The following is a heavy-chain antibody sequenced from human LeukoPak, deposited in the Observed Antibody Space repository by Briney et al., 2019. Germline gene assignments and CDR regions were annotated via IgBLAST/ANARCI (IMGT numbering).Heavy chain of an antibody. V-gene: IGHV4-59*01. J-gene: IGHJ2*01. D-gene: IGHD4-17*01. CDR2: IYYSGST. CDR3: ARDVPPLDYGDYGYFDL. CDR1: GGSISSYY. Sequence: SETLSLTCTVSGGSISSYYWSWIRQPPGEGLEWIGYIYYSGSTNYNPSLKSRVTISVDTSKNQFSLKLSSVTAADTAVYYCARDVPPLDYGDYGYFDLWGRGTLVTVSS.